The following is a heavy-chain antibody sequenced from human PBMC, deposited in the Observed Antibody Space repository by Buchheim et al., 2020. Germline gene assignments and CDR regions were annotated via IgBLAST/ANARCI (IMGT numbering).Heavy chain of an antibody. CDR2: IKQDGSEK. D-gene: IGHD5-12*01. CDR3: ARVTGSYATIGPVTN. J-gene: IGHJ4*02. V-gene: IGHV3-7*01. Sequence: EVQLVESGGGLVQPGGSLRLSCAASGFTFSSYWMSWVRQAPGKGLEWVANIKQDGSEKYYVDSVKGRFTISSDNATNSLYLQMNSLRAENTAVDYCARVTGSYATIGPVTNWGQGTL. CDR1: GFTFSSYW.